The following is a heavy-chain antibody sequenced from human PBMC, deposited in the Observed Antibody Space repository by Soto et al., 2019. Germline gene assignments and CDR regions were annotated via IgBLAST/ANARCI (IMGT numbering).Heavy chain of an antibody. CDR2: IYWDDDK. CDR3: AHWFHGMAV. CDR1: GFSRSNSGVG. J-gene: IGHJ6*01. D-gene: IGHD3-10*01. V-gene: IGHV2-5*02. Sequence: QITLKESGPTLVKPTQTLTLTCTFSGFSRSNSGVGVGWIRQPPGKALEWLALIYWDDDKRYSPTLKRRITITNDTSKNQVVLTMTNIDPVDTYTYYCAHWFHGMAVWGQGTTATVSS.